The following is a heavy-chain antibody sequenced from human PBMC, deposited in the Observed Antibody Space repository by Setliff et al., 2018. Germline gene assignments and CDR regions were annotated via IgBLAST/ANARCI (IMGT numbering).Heavy chain of an antibody. V-gene: IGHV1-2*04. CDR3: ARDRDSSGYPYYFDY. Sequence: ASVKVSCKASGYTFTGYYMHWVRQAPGQGLEWMGGIIPMFGTANYAQKFQGWVTMTRDTSISTAYMELSRLRSDDTAVYYCARDRDSSGYPYYFDYWGQGTLVTVSS. D-gene: IGHD3-22*01. J-gene: IGHJ4*02. CDR2: IIPMFGTA. CDR1: GYTFTGYY.